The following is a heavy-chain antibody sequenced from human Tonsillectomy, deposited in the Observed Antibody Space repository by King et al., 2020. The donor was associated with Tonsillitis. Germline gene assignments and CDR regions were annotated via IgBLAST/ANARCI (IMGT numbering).Heavy chain of an antibody. Sequence: VQLVESGGGVVQPGGSLRLSCAASGFTFSTYGMHWVRQAPGKGLEWVAFIRYDGSNENYIDSVKGRFTISRDISKNTLYLQMTSLRAEDTAVFYCAKDWSPFSSSSGYHYGMDVWGQGTTVTVSS. D-gene: IGHD6-6*01. CDR3: AKDWSPFSSSSGYHYGMDV. J-gene: IGHJ6*02. V-gene: IGHV3-30*02. CDR2: IRYDGSNE. CDR1: GFTFSTYG.